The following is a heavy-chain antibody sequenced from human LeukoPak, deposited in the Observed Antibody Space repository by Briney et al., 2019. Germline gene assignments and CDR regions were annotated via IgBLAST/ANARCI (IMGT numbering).Heavy chain of an antibody. CDR1: GFTFSSHW. CDR2: INSDGRNI. J-gene: IGHJ4*02. CDR3: TRGPPDGSGNYYPGDF. Sequence: GGSLRLSCAASGFTFSSHWMHWVRQAPGKGLVWVSRINSDGRNINYADSVKGRFTISRDNAKNTLYLRMNSLRVEDTAVYYCTRGPPDGSGNYYPGDFWGQGTLVTVSS. D-gene: IGHD3-10*01. V-gene: IGHV3-74*01.